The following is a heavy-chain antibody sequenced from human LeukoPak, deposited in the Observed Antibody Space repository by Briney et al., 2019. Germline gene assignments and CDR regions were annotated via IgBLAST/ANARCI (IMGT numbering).Heavy chain of an antibody. D-gene: IGHD2-21*01. Sequence: PGGSLRLSCAASGFTFSDYYMGWIRQAPGKGLEWVSYISSSGSTTYYADSVKGRFTISRDNAKNSLYLKMNRLRAEDTAVYYCARVVKVSDIWGQGTMVTVSS. CDR1: GFTFSDYY. CDR3: ARVVKVSDI. CDR2: ISSSGSTT. V-gene: IGHV3-11*01. J-gene: IGHJ3*02.